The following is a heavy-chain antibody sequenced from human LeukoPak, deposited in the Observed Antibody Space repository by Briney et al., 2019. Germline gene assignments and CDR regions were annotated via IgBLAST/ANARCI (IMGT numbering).Heavy chain of an antibody. J-gene: IGHJ4*02. CDR2: ISYDGSNK. V-gene: IGHV3-30*04. CDR3: GGVDY. CDR1: GFTFSSYA. Sequence: GRSLRLSCAASGFTFSSYAMHWVRQAPGKGLEWVAVISYDGSNKYYADSVKGRFTISRDNSKNTLYLQMNSLRAEDTAVYYCGGVDYWGQGTLVTVSS.